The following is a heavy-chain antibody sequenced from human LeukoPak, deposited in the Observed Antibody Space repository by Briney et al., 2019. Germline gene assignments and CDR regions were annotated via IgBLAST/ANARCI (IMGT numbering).Heavy chain of an antibody. Sequence: PGGSLRLSRAASGFTFSSYWMHWVRQAPGKGLVWVSRINSDGSSTSYADSVKGRFTISRDNAKNTLYLQMNSLRAEDTAVYYCARVGCCSSTSCYVGHDWGQGTLVTVSS. V-gene: IGHV3-74*01. CDR3: ARVGCCSSTSCYVGHD. CDR1: GFTFSSYW. D-gene: IGHD2-2*01. CDR2: INSDGSST. J-gene: IGHJ4*02.